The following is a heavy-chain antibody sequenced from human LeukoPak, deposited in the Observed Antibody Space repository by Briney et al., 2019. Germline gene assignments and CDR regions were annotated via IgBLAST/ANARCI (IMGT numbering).Heavy chain of an antibody. J-gene: IGHJ4*02. CDR1: GVSISSSSYY. V-gene: IGHV4-39*01. D-gene: IGHD3-10*01. Sequence: SETLSLTCTVSGVSISSSSYYWGWIRQPPGKGLEWIGSIYYSGSTYYNPSLKSRVTISVDTSKNQFSLKLSSVTAADTAVYYCARRYGSGSGLTFDYWGQGTLVTVSS. CDR2: IYYSGST. CDR3: ARRYGSGSGLTFDY.